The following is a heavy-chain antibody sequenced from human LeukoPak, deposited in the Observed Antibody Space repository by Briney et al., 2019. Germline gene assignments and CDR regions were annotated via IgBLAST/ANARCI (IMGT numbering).Heavy chain of an antibody. D-gene: IGHD2-15*01. J-gene: IGHJ4*02. Sequence: SETLCLTCAVSDYSITSGNYWGWIRQPPGEGLEWIATIYHSGSSYYNPSLKSRVTISVDTSKNQFSLKLSSVTAADTAVYYCARLLSRSVNYFDYWGQGTLVTVSS. V-gene: IGHV4-38-2*01. CDR1: DYSITSGNY. CDR2: IYHSGSS. CDR3: ARLLSRSVNYFDY.